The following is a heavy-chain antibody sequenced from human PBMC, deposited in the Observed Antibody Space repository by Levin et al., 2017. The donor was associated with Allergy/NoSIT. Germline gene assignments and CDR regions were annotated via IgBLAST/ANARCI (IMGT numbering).Heavy chain of an antibody. Sequence: LSLTCAASGFTFSSYGMHWVRQAPGKGLEWVAVIWYDGSNKYYADSVKGRFTISRDNSKNTLYLQMNSLRAEDTAVYYCARDPPYYDIVTGEYYYYGMDVWGQGTTVTVSS. CDR3: ARDPPYYDIVTGEYYYYGMDV. CDR1: GFTFSSYG. CDR2: IWYDGSNK. D-gene: IGHD3-9*01. V-gene: IGHV3-33*01. J-gene: IGHJ6*02.